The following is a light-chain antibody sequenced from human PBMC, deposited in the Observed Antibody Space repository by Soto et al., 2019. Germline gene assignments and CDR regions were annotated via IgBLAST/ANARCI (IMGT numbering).Light chain of an antibody. CDR3: LQYGGLPRT. V-gene: IGKV3-11*01. CDR1: QSVSSY. CDR2: DAS. Sequence: EIMLTQSPATLSLSPGERATLSCRASQSVSSYLAWYQQKPGQAPRLLIYDASNRATGIPARFSGSGSGTEFNLTISSLQSEDFAVYFCLQYGGLPRTFGQGTKVDI. J-gene: IGKJ1*01.